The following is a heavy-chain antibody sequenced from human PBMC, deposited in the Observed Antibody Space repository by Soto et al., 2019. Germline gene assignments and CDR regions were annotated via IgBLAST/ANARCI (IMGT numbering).Heavy chain of an antibody. J-gene: IGHJ4*02. D-gene: IGHD7-27*01. V-gene: IGHV3-30-3*01. CDR2: ISYDGTNK. Sequence: PQRLSYTASGFNFIISPMHWISQNQGKGPKWVALISYDGTNKFYADSVKGRFTISRDNSKSTLYLQVDSLRPEDAAVYYCARDPKTSGGQHWAFNYFDSWGQGTLVTVFS. CDR3: ARDPKTSGGQHWAFNYFDS. CDR1: GFNFIISP.